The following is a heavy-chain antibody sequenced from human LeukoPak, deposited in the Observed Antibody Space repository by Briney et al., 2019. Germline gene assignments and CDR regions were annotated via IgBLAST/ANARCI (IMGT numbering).Heavy chain of an antibody. CDR2: IYYTGST. D-gene: IGHD2-15*01. CDR1: GDSISSDY. J-gene: IGHJ6*03. CDR3: ACIVVVYYYMDV. Sequence: NPSETLSLTCAVSGDSISSDYWSWVRQPPGKGLEWIGYIYYTGSTNYNPSLKSRVTISVDTSKNQFSLKLSSVTAADTAVYYCACIVVVYYYMDVWGKGTTVTVSS. V-gene: IGHV4-59*08.